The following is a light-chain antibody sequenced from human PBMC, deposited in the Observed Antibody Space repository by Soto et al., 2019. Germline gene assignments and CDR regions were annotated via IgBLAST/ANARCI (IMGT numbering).Light chain of an antibody. Sequence: GLTQSPGTLSLSPGERASLSCRASQTVRNNYLAWYQQKPGQAPRLLIYAASSRATGIPDRFSGSGSGTDFTLTVSRLEPEDFAVYYCQQYGNSPAITFGQGTRLANK. V-gene: IGKV3-20*01. J-gene: IGKJ5*01. CDR1: QTVRNNY. CDR3: QQYGNSPAIT. CDR2: AAS.